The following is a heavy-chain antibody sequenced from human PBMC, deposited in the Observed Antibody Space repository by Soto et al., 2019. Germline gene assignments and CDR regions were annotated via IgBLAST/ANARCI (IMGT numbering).Heavy chain of an antibody. J-gene: IGHJ4*02. V-gene: IGHV3-66*01. Sequence: DVQLVESGGGLVLRGESLRLSCAASGFTVGSAYMSWVRQAPGKGLEWVAGIYSGGNTYYADSVKGRFTISRDTTKNRLYLQMSSLRAEAAAKYCGAGDRWVGDIGDYWGQGTLVTVSS. CDR1: GFTVGSAY. D-gene: IGHD4-17*01. CDR3: AGDRWVGDIGDY. CDR2: IYSGGNT.